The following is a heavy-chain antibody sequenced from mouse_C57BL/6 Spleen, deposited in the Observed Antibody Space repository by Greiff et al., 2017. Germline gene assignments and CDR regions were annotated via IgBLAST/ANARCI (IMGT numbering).Heavy chain of an antibody. V-gene: IGHV1-55*01. CDR3: GRGRENYSAMDY. CDR2: IYPGSGST. J-gene: IGHJ4*01. CDR1: GYTFTSYW. Sequence: QVQLQQPGAELVKPGASVKMSCTASGYTFTSYWITWVKQRPGQGLEWIGDIYPGSGSTNYNAKFKSKATLTVDTSSSTAYLQLSSLTSEDSAVYYCGRGRENYSAMDYWGQGTSVTVSS. D-gene: IGHD2-1*01.